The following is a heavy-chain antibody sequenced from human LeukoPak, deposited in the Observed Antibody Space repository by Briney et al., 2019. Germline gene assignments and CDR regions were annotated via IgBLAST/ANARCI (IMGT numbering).Heavy chain of an antibody. CDR1: GDSVSSSSVA. Sequence: SQTLSLTCAISGDSVSSSSVAWNWIRQSPSRGLEWLGSTYYRSKWYNDYAISIKGRISINPDTSKNQFSLQLNSVTPDDTAVYYCARDAGWRFDYWGQGTLVTVSS. J-gene: IGHJ4*02. D-gene: IGHD6-19*01. CDR2: TYYRSKWYN. V-gene: IGHV6-1*01. CDR3: ARDAGWRFDY.